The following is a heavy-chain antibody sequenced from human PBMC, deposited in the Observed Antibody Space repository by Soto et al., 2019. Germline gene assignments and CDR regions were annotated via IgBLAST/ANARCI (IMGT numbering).Heavy chain of an antibody. CDR3: AREEGATVANNWFDS. CDR2: IRPDGSEK. J-gene: IGHJ5*01. Sequence: EVQVVESGGCLVQPGGSLRVSCVGSGFTFRSYWMSWVRQAPGKGLEWVANIRPDGSEKYYVDSVKGRFTISRDNAKNSLYLQMSSLRAEDTAVYYCAREEGATVANNWFDSWGQGALVTVSS. CDR1: GFTFRSYW. D-gene: IGHD4-17*01. V-gene: IGHV3-7*03.